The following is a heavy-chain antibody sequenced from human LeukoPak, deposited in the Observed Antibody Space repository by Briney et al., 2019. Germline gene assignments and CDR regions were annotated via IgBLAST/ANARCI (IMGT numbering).Heavy chain of an antibody. Sequence: GGSLRLSCAASGFTFSSYGMHWVRQAPGKGLEWVAFIRYDGSNKYYADSVKGRFTISRDNSKNTLYLQMNSLRAEDTAVYYCAPTEDPYYSDSSGYYYGYWGQGTLVTVSS. J-gene: IGHJ4*02. CDR3: APTEDPYYSDSSGYYYGY. CDR1: GFTFSSYG. V-gene: IGHV3-30*02. D-gene: IGHD3-22*01. CDR2: IRYDGSNK.